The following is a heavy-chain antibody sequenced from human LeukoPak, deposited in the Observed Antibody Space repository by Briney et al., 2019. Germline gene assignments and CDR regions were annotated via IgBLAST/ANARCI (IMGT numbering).Heavy chain of an antibody. J-gene: IGHJ4*02. Sequence: GGSLRLSCVASGFSFNNYWMSWFREAPGKGLEWVGNIKTDGGEKYYVDSVRGRFTISRDNAKNSLYLQMNSLRAEDTAVYYCARDQGGSYSYWGQGTLVTVSS. CDR3: ARDQGGSYSY. CDR2: IKTDGGEK. V-gene: IGHV3-7*01. D-gene: IGHD1-26*01. CDR1: GFSFNNYW.